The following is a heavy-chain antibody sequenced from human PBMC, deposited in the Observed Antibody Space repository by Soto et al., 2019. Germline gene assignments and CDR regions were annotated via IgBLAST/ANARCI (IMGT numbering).Heavy chain of an antibody. J-gene: IGHJ4*02. D-gene: IGHD3-9*01. CDR3: VRFWPPPYSDALTDYTDAFDY. V-gene: IGHV4-59*08. CDR1: GGSISSYY. CDR2: IYYSVST. Sequence: PSQTLSLTCTVSGGSISSYYWSWIRQPPGKGLEWIGYIYYSVSTNYNPSLKSRVTISVDTSKNQFSLKLSSVTAADTAVHYCVRFWPPPYSDALTDYTDAFDYLGQGTLVTGSS.